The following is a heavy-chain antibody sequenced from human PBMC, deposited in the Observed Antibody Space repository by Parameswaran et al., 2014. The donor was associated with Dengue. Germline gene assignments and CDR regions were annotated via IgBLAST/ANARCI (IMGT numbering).Heavy chain of an antibody. Sequence: VRQAPGQGLEWMGRVIPVFGSTNYAQKFQGRVTITADESTRTAYMELSSLRSEDTAVYYCARGHWNATFYSYGMDVWGQGPRSPSP. CDR3: ARGHWNATFYSYGMDV. CDR2: VIPVFGST. D-gene: IGHD1-1*01. V-gene: IGHV1-69*15. J-gene: IGHJ6*02.